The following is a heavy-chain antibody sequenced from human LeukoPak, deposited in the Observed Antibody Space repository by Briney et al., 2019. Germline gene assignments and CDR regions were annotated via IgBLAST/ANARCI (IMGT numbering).Heavy chain of an antibody. D-gene: IGHD3-10*01. CDR2: INWNGRST. CDR1: RLTFHDYG. CDR3: ARGFINPDDN. V-gene: IGHV3-20*04. Sequence: GGSLRLSCSASRLTFHDYGLSWVRQAPGKGLEWVSGINWNGRSTNYADSLKGRFTISRDNAKSSLYLQMNSLRAEDTALYYCARGFINPDDNWGQGTLVTVSS. J-gene: IGHJ4*02.